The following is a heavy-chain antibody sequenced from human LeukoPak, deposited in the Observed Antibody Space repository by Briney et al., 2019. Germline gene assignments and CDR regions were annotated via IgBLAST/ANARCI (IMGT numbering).Heavy chain of an antibody. Sequence: SETLSLTCAVSGSSITTGYYWSWIRQPPGKGLEWIGYIYYSGSTNYNPSLKSRVTISVDTSKNQFSLKLSSVTAADTAVYYCAREDWQLDYYYYMDVWGKGTTVTVSS. CDR2: IYYSGST. CDR3: AREDWQLDYYYYMDV. V-gene: IGHV4-59*12. CDR1: GSSITTGYY. D-gene: IGHD6-6*01. J-gene: IGHJ6*03.